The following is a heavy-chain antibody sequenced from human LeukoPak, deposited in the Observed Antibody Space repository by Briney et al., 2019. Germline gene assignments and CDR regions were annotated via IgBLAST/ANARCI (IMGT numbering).Heavy chain of an antibody. CDR1: GYTFTSYY. CDR3: ARDSVAVAGTVYYYYGMDV. D-gene: IGHD6-19*01. CDR2: INPSGGST. Sequence: ASVKVSCKASGYTFTSYYMHWVRQAPGQGLEWMGIINPSGGSTSYAQKFQGRVTMTRGTSTSTVYMELSSLRSEDTAVYYCARDSVAVAGTVYYYYGMDVWGQGTTVTVSS. V-gene: IGHV1-46*01. J-gene: IGHJ6*02.